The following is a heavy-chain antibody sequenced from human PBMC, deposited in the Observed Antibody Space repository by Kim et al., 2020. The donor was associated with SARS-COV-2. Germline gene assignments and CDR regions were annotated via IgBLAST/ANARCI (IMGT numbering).Heavy chain of an antibody. D-gene: IGHD3-3*01. CDR1: GFTFSSYG. J-gene: IGHJ4*02. CDR3: AKDNLRGYDFWSGYYPTYFDY. CDR2: ISYDGSNK. Sequence: GGSLRLSCAASGFTFSSYGMHWVRQAPGKGLEWVAVISYDGSNKYYADSVKGRFTISRDNSKNTLYLQMNSLRAEDTAVYYCAKDNLRGYDFWSGYYPTYFDYWGQGTLVTVSS. V-gene: IGHV3-30*18.